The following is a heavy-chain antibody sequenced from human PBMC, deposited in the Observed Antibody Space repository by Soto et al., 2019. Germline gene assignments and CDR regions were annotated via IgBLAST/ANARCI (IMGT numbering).Heavy chain of an antibody. CDR3: AKDQEYCSSTRCCVFSYCMVV. D-gene: IGHD2-2*01. V-gene: IGHV3-23*01. Sequence: GGSLRLSCAASGFTFSSYAMSWVRQAPGKGLEWVSAISGSGGSTYYADSVKGRFTISRDNSKNTLYLQMNSLRAEDTAVYYCAKDQEYCSSTRCCVFSYCMVVWCQGTTGTVSS. CDR2: ISGSGGST. J-gene: IGHJ6*02. CDR1: GFTFSSYA.